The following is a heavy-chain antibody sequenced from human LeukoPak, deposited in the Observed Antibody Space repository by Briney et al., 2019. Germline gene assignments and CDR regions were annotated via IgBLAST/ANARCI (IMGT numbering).Heavy chain of an antibody. CDR2: INTDTRGT. Sequence: TGGSLRLSCAASGFTFTDYWMHWVRQVPGKGLVWVSIINTDTRGTYYADSVKGRFTISRGNAKSILYLQMDSLRAEDTAVYYCARAGAYHFDNWGQGTLVTVSS. CDR3: ARAGAYHFDN. J-gene: IGHJ4*02. V-gene: IGHV3-74*01. D-gene: IGHD3-16*01. CDR1: GFTFTDYW.